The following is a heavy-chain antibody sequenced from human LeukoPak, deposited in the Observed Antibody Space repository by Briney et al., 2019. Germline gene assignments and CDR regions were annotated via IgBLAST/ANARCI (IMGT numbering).Heavy chain of an antibody. J-gene: IGHJ6*03. D-gene: IGHD3-3*01. Sequence: PGGSLRLSCAASGFTFSSHAMSWVRQAPGKGLVWVSRINTDGSSTSYADSVKGRFTISRDNAKNTLYLQMNSLRAEDTAVYYCASGPYSDFWSGYRGSLSMDVWGKGTRSPSP. CDR3: ASGPYSDFWSGYRGSLSMDV. V-gene: IGHV3-74*01. CDR2: INTDGSST. CDR1: GFTFSSHA.